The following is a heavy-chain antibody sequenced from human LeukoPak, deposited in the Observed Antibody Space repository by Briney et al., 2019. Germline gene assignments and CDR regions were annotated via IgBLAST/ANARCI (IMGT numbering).Heavy chain of an antibody. CDR3: ARTVGAGYYYYMDV. J-gene: IGHJ6*03. V-gene: IGHV4-61*02. CDR1: GGSISSGSYY. Sequence: SETLSLTCTVSGGSISSGSYYWSWIRQPAGKGLEWIGRIYTSGSTNYNPSLKSRVTISVDTSKNQFSLKLSSVTAADTAVYYCARTVGAGYYYYMDVWGKGTTVTVSS. CDR2: IYTSGST. D-gene: IGHD3-10*01.